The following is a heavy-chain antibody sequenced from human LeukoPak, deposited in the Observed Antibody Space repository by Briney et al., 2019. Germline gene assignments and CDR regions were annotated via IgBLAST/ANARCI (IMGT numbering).Heavy chain of an antibody. Sequence: ASVKVSCTASGYTFTSCDINWVRQATGQGLEWMGWMNPNSGNTGYAQKFQGRVTMTRNTSISTAYMELSSLRSEDTAVYYCARGSRSNYYYYYYMDVWGKGTTVTVSS. CDR1: GYTFTSCD. V-gene: IGHV1-8*01. CDR3: ARGSRSNYYYYYYMDV. D-gene: IGHD3-10*01. J-gene: IGHJ6*03. CDR2: MNPNSGNT.